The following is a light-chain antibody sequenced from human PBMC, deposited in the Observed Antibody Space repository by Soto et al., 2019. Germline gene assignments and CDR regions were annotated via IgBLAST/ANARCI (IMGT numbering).Light chain of an antibody. Sequence: QSALTQPPSVSGSPGQSVTISCTGTSSDVGSYNRVSWYQQPPGTAPKVMIYEVSNRPSGVPDRFSGSKSGNTASLTISGLQPEDEADYYCYSSTRSTTYVFGTGTKVTVL. CDR3: YSSTRSTTYV. CDR1: SSDVGSYNR. V-gene: IGLV2-18*02. J-gene: IGLJ1*01. CDR2: EVS.